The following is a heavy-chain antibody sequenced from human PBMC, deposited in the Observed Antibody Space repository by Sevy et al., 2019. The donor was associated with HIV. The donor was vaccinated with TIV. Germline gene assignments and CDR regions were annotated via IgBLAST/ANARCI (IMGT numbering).Heavy chain of an antibody. D-gene: IGHD6-19*01. J-gene: IGHJ4*02. V-gene: IGHV3-11*06. Sequence: GGSLRLSCAPSGFTFSDYYMSWIRQAPGKGLEWVSYISSSSSYTNYADSVKGRFTISRDNAKNSLYLQMNSLRAEDTAVYYCASHSSGWYIGGDYWGQGTLVTVSS. CDR3: ASHSSGWYIGGDY. CDR1: GFTFSDYY. CDR2: ISSSSSYT.